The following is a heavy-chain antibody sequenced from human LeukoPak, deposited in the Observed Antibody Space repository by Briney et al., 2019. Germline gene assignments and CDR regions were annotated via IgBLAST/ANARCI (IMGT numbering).Heavy chain of an antibody. V-gene: IGHV1-69*05. J-gene: IGHJ4*02. CDR2: IIPIFGTA. D-gene: IGHD3-22*01. CDR1: GGTFSSYA. CDR3: ARVFQPYYYDSSGYTA. Sequence: SVKVSCKASGGTFSSYAISWVRQAPGQGLEWVGGIIPIFGTANYAQKFQGRVTITMDESTSTAYMELSSLRSEDTAVYYCARVFQPYYYDSSGYTAWGQGTLVTVSS.